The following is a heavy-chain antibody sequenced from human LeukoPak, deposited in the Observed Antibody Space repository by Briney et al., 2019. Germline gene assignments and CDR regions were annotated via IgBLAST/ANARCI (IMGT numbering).Heavy chain of an antibody. CDR3: AGGKYYGLGTRPGYLGY. J-gene: IGHJ4*02. Sequence: GGSLRLSCAASGFSVNNNYVDWVRQAPGKGLEWVSSMDNFGIKYHAASVQGRFTISRDSASDMVFLQMNSLRVEDTAVYYCAGGKYYGLGTRPGYLGYWGLGTLVTVSS. D-gene: IGHD3-10*01. CDR1: GFSVNNNY. CDR2: MDNFGIK. V-gene: IGHV3-53*01.